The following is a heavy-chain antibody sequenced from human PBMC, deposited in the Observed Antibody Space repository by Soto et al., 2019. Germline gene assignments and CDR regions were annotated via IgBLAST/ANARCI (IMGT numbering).Heavy chain of an antibody. Sequence: ASVKVSCKASGGTFSSYTISWVRQAPGQGLEWMGRIIPILGIANYAQKFQGRVTITADKSTSTAYMELSGLRSEDTAVYYCASLLIRGVINHWGQGTLVTVSS. CDR1: GGTFSSYT. D-gene: IGHD3-10*01. CDR2: IIPILGIA. CDR3: ASLLIRGVINH. J-gene: IGHJ4*02. V-gene: IGHV1-69*02.